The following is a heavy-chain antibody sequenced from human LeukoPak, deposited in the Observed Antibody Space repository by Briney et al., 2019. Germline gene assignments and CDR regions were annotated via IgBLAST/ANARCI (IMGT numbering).Heavy chain of an antibody. V-gene: IGHV4-59*10. CDR1: GGSIRSSYF. D-gene: IGHD5-24*01. CDR2: IYSSGTT. J-gene: IGHJ3*02. CDR3: ARAPIEVADTSAFDI. Sequence: SETLSLTCAVSGGSIRSSYFWSWIRQPAGKGLQFIGRIYSSGTTNYNPSLQSRVTMSVDTSRNQFSLKLTSVTASDTAVYYCARAPIEVADTSAFDIWGQETLVTVSS.